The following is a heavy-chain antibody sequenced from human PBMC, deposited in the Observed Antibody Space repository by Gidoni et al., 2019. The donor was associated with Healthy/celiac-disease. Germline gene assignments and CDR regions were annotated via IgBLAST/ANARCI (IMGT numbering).Heavy chain of an antibody. Sequence: QVQLLPSGAEVKKPGASVNVSSMPSGYTFTSYDSNWLRQANGQGLEWMGWMNPNSGNTGYEQKFQGRVTMTRNTSISTAYMELSSLRSEDTAVYYCARDVGSSSIRVDPWGQGTLVTVSS. V-gene: IGHV1-8*01. D-gene: IGHD6-13*01. CDR1: GYTFTSYD. J-gene: IGHJ5*02. CDR3: ARDVGSSSIRVDP. CDR2: MNPNSGNT.